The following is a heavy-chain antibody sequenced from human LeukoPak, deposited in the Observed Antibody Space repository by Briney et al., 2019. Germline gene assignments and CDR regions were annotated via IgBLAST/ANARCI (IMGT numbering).Heavy chain of an antibody. J-gene: IGHJ4*02. Sequence: SETLSLTCTVSGYSISSGYCWGWVRQPPGKGLEWIGSICHSGSTYYNPSLKSRVTISVDTSKNQFSLKLSSVTAADTAVYYCARDFDYWGQGTLVTVSS. CDR3: ARDFDY. CDR2: ICHSGST. CDR1: GYSISSGYC. V-gene: IGHV4-38-2*02.